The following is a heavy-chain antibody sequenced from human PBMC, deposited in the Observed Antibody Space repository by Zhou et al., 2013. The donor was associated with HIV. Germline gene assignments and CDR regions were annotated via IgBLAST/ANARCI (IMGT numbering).Heavy chain of an antibody. CDR1: GGTFNSYA. CDR3: AAGSWGGAYYYYMDV. J-gene: IGHJ6*03. D-gene: IGHD3-16*01. V-gene: IGHV1-69*04. CDR2: IIPIFGIA. Sequence: QVQLVQSGAEVKKPGSSVKVSCKASGGTFNSYAISWVRQAPGQGLEWMGRIIPIFGIANYAQKFQGRVTITADKSTSTAYMELSSLRSEDTAVYYCAAGSWGGAYYYYMDVWGKGTTVTVSS.